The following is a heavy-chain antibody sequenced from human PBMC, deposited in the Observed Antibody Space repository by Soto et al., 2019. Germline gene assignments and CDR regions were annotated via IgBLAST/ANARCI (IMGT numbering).Heavy chain of an antibody. J-gene: IGHJ6*03. CDR2: IYPGDSDT. CDR3: ARGGMVRGASPNYYMDV. CDR1: GYSFTSYW. V-gene: IGHV5-51*01. Sequence: PGESLKISCKGSGYSFTSYWIGWVRQMPGKGLEWMGIIYPGDSDTRYSPSFQGQVTISADKSISTAYLQWSSLKASDTAMYYCARGGMVRGASPNYYMDVWGKGSTVTVSS. D-gene: IGHD3-10*01.